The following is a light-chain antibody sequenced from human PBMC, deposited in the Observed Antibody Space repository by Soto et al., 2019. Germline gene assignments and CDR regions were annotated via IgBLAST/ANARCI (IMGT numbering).Light chain of an antibody. V-gene: IGKV3D-20*02. CDR1: QTLSINS. CDR2: GAS. Sequence: IVLTQSPGTLSLSPGERATLFCRASQTLSINSLAWYQQKPGQAPRLLIYGASTRHTGIPDRFNGSGSGTDFALTINRLEPEDFAVYYCQQRNVWPPITFGQGTRLEIK. J-gene: IGKJ5*01. CDR3: QQRNVWPPIT.